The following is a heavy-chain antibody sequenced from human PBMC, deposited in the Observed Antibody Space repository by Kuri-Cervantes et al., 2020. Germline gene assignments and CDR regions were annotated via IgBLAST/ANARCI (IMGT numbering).Heavy chain of an antibody. CDR2: TYDGGRI. D-gene: IGHD3-3*01. CDR3: ASHRGITIFGVVIARHMDV. Sequence: SETLSLTCVVSGSSIRNDYHWGWIRQPPGKGLEWIGTTYDGGRIFYNPSLKSRVTISVDKSKNQFSLKLSSVTAADTAVYYCASHRGITIFGVVIARHMDVWGKGTTVTVSS. CDR1: GSSIRNDYH. V-gene: IGHV4-38-2*01. J-gene: IGHJ6*03.